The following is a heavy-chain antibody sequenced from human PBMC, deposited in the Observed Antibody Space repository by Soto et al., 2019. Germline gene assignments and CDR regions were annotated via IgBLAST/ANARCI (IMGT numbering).Heavy chain of an antibody. D-gene: IGHD5-12*01. CDR3: VRELVASDAFDI. J-gene: IGHJ3*02. Sequence: PGGSLRLSCAASGFTFSSYGMHWVRQAPGKGLEWVAVIWYDGSNKYYADSVKGRFTISRDNSKNTLYLQMNSLRAEDTAVCYCVRELVASDAFDIWGQGTMVTVSS. CDR1: GFTFSSYG. V-gene: IGHV3-33*01. CDR2: IWYDGSNK.